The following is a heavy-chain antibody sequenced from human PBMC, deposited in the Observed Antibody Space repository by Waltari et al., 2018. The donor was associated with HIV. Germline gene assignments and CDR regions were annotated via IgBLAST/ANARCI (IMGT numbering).Heavy chain of an antibody. Sequence: EVQLVESGGGLVQPGRSLRLSCAASGFTFADYAMHWVRPAPGQGLEWVSGISWSSGRIGDADSVKGRFTISRDNAKNSLYLQMNSLRFEDTALYYCAKAISRIGVTEYYFDYWGQGTLVTVSS. J-gene: IGHJ4*02. D-gene: IGHD6-19*01. CDR2: ISWSSGRI. V-gene: IGHV3-9*01. CDR1: GFTFADYA. CDR3: AKAISRIGVTEYYFDY.